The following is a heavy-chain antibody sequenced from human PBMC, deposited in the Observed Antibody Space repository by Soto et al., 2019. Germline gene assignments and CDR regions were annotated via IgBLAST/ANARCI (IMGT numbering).Heavy chain of an antibody. Sequence: GGSLRLSCAASGFTFSSYAMSWVRQAPGKGLEWVSAISGSGGSTYYADSVKGRFTISRDNSKNTLYLQMNSLRAEDTAVYYCAKSSRGAYSSGWYDPFYFDYWGQGTLVTVSS. V-gene: IGHV3-23*01. CDR1: GFTFSSYA. CDR2: ISGSGGST. D-gene: IGHD6-19*01. J-gene: IGHJ4*02. CDR3: AKSSRGAYSSGWYDPFYFDY.